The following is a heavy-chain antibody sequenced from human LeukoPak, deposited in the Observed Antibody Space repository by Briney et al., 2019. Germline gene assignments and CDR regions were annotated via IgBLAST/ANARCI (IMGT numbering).Heavy chain of an antibody. Sequence: GASVKVSCKASGYTFTSYGISWVRQAPGQGLEWMGWISAYNGNTNYAQKLQGRVTITTDTSTSTAYMELRSLRSDDTAVYYCARGYYYDSSGYYEAFDPWGQGTLVTVSS. D-gene: IGHD3-22*01. CDR3: ARGYYYDSSGYYEAFDP. CDR2: ISAYNGNT. CDR1: GYTFTSYG. V-gene: IGHV1-18*01. J-gene: IGHJ5*02.